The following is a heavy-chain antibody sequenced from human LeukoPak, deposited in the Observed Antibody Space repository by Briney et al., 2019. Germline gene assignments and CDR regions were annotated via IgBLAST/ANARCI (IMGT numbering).Heavy chain of an antibody. CDR3: IHLYYHPTVY. D-gene: IGHD2-8*01. CDR2: IGPDGSSR. Sequence: PGGSLRLSCATSGVTFSTYWMHWVRQAPRKGLVWVSRIGPDGSSRSYADSVKGRFTISRDNAKNTLYLQMNSLRFDDAGLYYCIHLYYHPTVYWGQGTLVTVSS. CDR1: GVTFSTYW. J-gene: IGHJ4*02. V-gene: IGHV3-74*01.